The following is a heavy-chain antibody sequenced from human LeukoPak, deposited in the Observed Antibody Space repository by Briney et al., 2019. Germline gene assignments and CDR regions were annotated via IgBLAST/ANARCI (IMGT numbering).Heavy chain of an antibody. CDR1: GFTVVSSNY. D-gene: IGHD7-27*01. CDR2: IYSCGIT. J-gene: IGHJ4*02. CDR3: ATHLTGPLFDY. Sequence: GGSLRLSCAASGFTVVSSNYMSWVRQAPGKGLEWVSVIYSCGITYYADSVKGRFTISRDNSKNTLYLQMNSLTAEDTAVYYCATHLTGPLFDYWGQGTLVTVSS. V-gene: IGHV3-66*02.